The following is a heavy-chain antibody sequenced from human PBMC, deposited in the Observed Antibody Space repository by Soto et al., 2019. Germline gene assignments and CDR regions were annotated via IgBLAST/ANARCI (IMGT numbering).Heavy chain of an antibody. CDR1: AFTFSSYA. J-gene: IGHJ6*03. V-gene: IGHV3-23*01. CDR3: AKGIRYYGSGAKSDYYYYYMDV. CDR2: ISGSGGST. D-gene: IGHD3-10*01. Sequence: GGSLRLSCAASAFTFSSYAMSWVRQAPRKGLDWVSAISGSGGSTYYADPVKGRFTISRDNSKNTLYLQMNSLRAEDTAVYYCAKGIRYYGSGAKSDYYYYYMDVWGKGTTVTVSS.